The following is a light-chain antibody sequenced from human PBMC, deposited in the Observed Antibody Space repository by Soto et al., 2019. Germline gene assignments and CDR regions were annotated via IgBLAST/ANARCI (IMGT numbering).Light chain of an antibody. J-gene: IGLJ1*01. CDR2: ESN. CDR1: SSNIGNNY. V-gene: IGLV1-51*02. CDR3: GTWDHTLSGFG. Sequence: QSVLTQPPSVSAAPGQKVTISCSGSSSNIGNNYVSWYQQLPGTAPKLLIYESNRRPSGIPDRFSGSKSGTSATLGITGLQTGDEAEYYCGTWDHTLSGFGVGTGTKLTVL.